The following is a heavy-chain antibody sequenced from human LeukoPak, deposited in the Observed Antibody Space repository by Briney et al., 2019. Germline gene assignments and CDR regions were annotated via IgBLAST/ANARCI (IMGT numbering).Heavy chain of an antibody. CDR2: IYYSGST. V-gene: IGHV4-59*08. Sequence: SETLSLSCTVSGGSISNYYWSWVRQPPGKGLEWIGYIYYSGSTTYNPSLKSRVTISVDTSKNQFSLKLSSVTAADTAVYYCARRTYFDLWGRGTLVTVSS. CDR3: ARRTYFDL. J-gene: IGHJ2*01. CDR1: GGSISNYY.